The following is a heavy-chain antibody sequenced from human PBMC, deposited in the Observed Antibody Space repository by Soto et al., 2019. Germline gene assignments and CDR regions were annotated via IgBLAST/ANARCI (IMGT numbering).Heavy chain of an antibody. CDR3: IRLIRDCFDF. Sequence: VRSLRLSCASSVFTFRDFSGSAMHCFRQASGQGLEWVGRIRSKANNYATAYATSVKGRFTISRDDSKKTSYLQLNSLKTEDTAVYSCIRLIRDCFDFWGPGTMVIGS. CDR1: VFTFRDFSGSA. D-gene: IGHD2-21*01. J-gene: IGHJ3*01. V-gene: IGHV3-73*01. CDR2: IRSKANNYAT.